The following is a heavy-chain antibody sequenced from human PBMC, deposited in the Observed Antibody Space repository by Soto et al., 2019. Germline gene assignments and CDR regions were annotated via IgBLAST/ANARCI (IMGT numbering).Heavy chain of an antibody. J-gene: IGHJ5*02. CDR3: AGVRGPYCGGECYPPTPNWFDP. CDR2: IYHSGST. CDR1: GGSISSGGYS. Sequence: QLQLQESGSGLVKPSQTLSLTCAVSGGSISSGGYSWSWIRQPPGKGLEWIGYIYHSGSTYYNPSLKSRVTISVDRSKNQFSLKLSSETAADSAVYYCAGVRGPYCGGECYPPTPNWFDPWGQGTLVTVSS. D-gene: IGHD2-21*01. V-gene: IGHV4-30-2*01.